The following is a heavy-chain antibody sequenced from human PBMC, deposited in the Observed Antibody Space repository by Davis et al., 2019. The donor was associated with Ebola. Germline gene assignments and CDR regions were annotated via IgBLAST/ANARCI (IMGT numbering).Heavy chain of an antibody. CDR2: TYYKSKWYN. CDR3: ARGWLRGGLDV. D-gene: IGHD5-18*01. V-gene: IGHV6-1*01. Sequence: HSQTLSLTCAISGDSVSSAGWNWIRQSPSRGLEWLGRTYYKSKWYNDYAASVKSRITINPDTSKNQFSLHLNSVTPEDTALYYCARGWLRGGLDVWGEGTTVTVSS. J-gene: IGHJ6*04. CDR1: GDSVSSAG.